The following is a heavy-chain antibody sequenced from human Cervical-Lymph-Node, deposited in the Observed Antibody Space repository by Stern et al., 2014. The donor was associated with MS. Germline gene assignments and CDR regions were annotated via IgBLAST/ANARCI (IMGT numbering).Heavy chain of an antibody. Sequence: VQLVQSGGGLVQPGGSLRLSCVASGFSFGTSWMSWVSQPPGGGLGWVANIRQDGYDKFYVDSVKGRFTISRDNARNSLYLQMNSLTVADTAVYYCARDRRAFLDYWGQGTHVAVSS. V-gene: IGHV3-7*01. D-gene: IGHD2/OR15-2a*01. CDR1: GFSFGTSW. CDR3: ARDRRAFLDY. CDR2: IRQDGYDK. J-gene: IGHJ4*02.